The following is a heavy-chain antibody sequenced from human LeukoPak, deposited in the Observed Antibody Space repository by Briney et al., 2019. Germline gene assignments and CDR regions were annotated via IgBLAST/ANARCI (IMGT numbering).Heavy chain of an antibody. V-gene: IGHV1-24*01. D-gene: IGHD3-3*01. CDR3: ATASSIFGVVITYVGVDY. CDR1: GYTLTELS. CDR2: FDPEDGET. J-gene: IGHJ4*02. Sequence: ASVKVSCKVSGYTLTELSMHWVRQAPGKGREWMGGFDPEDGETIYAQKFQGRVTMTEDTSTDTAYMELSSLRSEDTAVYYCATASSIFGVVITYVGVDYWGQGTLVTVSS.